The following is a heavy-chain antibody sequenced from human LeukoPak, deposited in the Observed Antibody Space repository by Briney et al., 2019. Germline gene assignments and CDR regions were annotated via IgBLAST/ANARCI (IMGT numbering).Heavy chain of an antibody. CDR3: ARVPNDSREEAFTFDY. V-gene: IGHV4-59*01. Sequence: SETLSLTCTVSGGSISSYYWSWIRQPPGKGLEWIGYIYYSGSTYYNPSLKSRLTISLDTSKNQFSLKLSSVTAADTAVYYCARVPNDSREEAFTFDYWGQGTLVTVSS. CDR2: IYYSGST. D-gene: IGHD3-22*01. J-gene: IGHJ4*02. CDR1: GGSISSYY.